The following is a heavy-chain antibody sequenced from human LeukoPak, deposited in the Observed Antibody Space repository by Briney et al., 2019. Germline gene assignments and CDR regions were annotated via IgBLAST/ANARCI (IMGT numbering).Heavy chain of an antibody. D-gene: IGHD6-13*01. J-gene: IGHJ4*01. Sequence: GGSLRLSCAASGFTFSSYSMNWVRQAPGKGLEWVSSISSSSSYIYYADSVKGRFTISRDNAKNSLYLQMNSLRAEDTAVYYCARSGYSSSWLFDYWGHGTLVTVSS. CDR3: ARSGYSSSWLFDY. CDR2: ISSSSSYI. CDR1: GFTFSSYS. V-gene: IGHV3-21*01.